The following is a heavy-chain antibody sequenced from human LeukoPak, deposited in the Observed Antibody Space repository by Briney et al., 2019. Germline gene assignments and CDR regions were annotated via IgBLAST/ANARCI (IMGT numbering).Heavy chain of an antibody. CDR1: GGTFSSYA. D-gene: IGHD4-17*01. CDR2: IIPIFGTA. V-gene: IGHV1-69*05. Sequence: GASVKVSCKASGGTFSSYAISWVRQAPGQGLEWMGRIIPIFGTANYAQKFQGRVTITTDESTSTAYMELRSLRSDDTAVYYCARAYGDYGPAWFDPWGQGTLVTVSS. J-gene: IGHJ5*02. CDR3: ARAYGDYGPAWFDP.